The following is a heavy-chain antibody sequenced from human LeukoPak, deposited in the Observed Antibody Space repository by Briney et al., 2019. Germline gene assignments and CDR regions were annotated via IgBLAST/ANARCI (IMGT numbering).Heavy chain of an antibody. CDR1: GYTFTSYA. J-gene: IGHJ6*02. D-gene: IGHD2-2*01. CDR3: ARENCSSTSCRPYYYYYGMDV. V-gene: IGHV7-4-1*01. Sequence: ASVKVSCKASGYTFTSYAMNWVRQAPGQGLEWMGWINTNTGNPTYAQGFTGRFVFSLDTSVSTAYLQICSLKAEDTAVYYCARENCSSTSCRPYYYYYGMDVWGQGTTVAVFS. CDR2: INTNTGNP.